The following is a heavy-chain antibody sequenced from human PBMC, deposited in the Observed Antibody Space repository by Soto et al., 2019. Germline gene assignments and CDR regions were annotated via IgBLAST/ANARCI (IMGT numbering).Heavy chain of an antibody. CDR3: ATRSGYRPFGR. CDR2: IYYTGST. D-gene: IGHD3-22*01. Sequence: SETLSLTCTVSGGSISSGDYYWSWIRQPPGKGLECIGYIYYTGSTNYNPSLKSRVTISVDTSKNQFSLKLSSVTAADTAVYYCATRSGYRPFGRWGQGTLVTVSS. J-gene: IGHJ4*02. V-gene: IGHV4-30-4*01. CDR1: GGSISSGDYY.